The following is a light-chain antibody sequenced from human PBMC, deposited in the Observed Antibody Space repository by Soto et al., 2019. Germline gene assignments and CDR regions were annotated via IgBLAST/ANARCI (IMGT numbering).Light chain of an antibody. CDR2: GAS. Sequence: EIALTQSPAILSLYPGERATLYCRASQSVTNYLDWYQQKPGQAPRLLIYGASNRATGVPARFSGSGSGTDFTLTISSLEPEDFAVYYCLQRYNWPPVTFGQGTRLEIK. J-gene: IGKJ5*01. CDR1: QSVTNY. CDR3: LQRYNWPPVT. V-gene: IGKV3-11*01.